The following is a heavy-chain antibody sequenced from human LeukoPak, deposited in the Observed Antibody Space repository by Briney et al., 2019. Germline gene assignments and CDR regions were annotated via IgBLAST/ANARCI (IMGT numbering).Heavy chain of an antibody. V-gene: IGHV3-30*02. J-gene: IGHJ4*02. CDR3: AKLSSSAGSDY. CDR2: IRYDGSNK. D-gene: IGHD6-13*01. CDR1: GFTFSSYG. Sequence: RGSLRLSCAASGFTFSSYGMHWVRQAPGKGLEWVAFIRYDGSNKYYADSVKGRFTISRDNSKNTLYLQMNSLRAEDTAVYYCAKLSSSAGSDYWGQGTLVTVSS.